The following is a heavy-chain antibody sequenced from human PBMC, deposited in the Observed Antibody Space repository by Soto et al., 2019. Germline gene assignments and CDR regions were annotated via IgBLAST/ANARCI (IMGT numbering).Heavy chain of an antibody. CDR2: ISYDGSNK. J-gene: IGHJ4*02. CDR1: GFTFSSYG. V-gene: IGHV3-30*18. D-gene: IGHD6-19*01. CDR3: AKVLRGWYYFDY. Sequence: QVQLVESGGGVVQPGRSLRLSCAASGFTFSSYGMHWVRQAPGKGLEWVAVISYDGSNKYYADSVKGRFTISRDNSKNTLYLQMNSLRAEDTAVYYCAKVLRGWYYFDYWGQGTLVTVSS.